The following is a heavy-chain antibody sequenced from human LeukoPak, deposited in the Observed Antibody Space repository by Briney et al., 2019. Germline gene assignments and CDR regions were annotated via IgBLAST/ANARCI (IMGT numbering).Heavy chain of an antibody. V-gene: IGHV4-59*01. CDR2: IYYSGST. J-gene: IGHJ4*02. D-gene: IGHD5-24*01. Sequence: SETLSLTCTVSGGSISSYYWSWIRQPPGKGLEWIGYIYYSGSTNYNPSLKSRVTISVDTSKNQFSLKLSSVTAADTAVYYCARGKEMATQIDYWGQGTLATVSS. CDR3: ARGKEMATQIDY. CDR1: GGSISSYY.